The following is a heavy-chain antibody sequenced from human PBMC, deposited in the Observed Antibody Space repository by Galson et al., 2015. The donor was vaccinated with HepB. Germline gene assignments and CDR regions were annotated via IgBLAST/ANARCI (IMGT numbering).Heavy chain of an antibody. CDR2: INSDGSYT. CDR3: ARTRGAAAGIFDY. Sequence: SLRLSGAAAGFTFSWSCMHWVRQVPGKGLVWVAGINSDGSYTTYADSVKGRFTISRDNAKNTLYLQMNSPRAEDTALYYCARTRGAAAGIFDYWGQGTLVTVSS. D-gene: IGHD6-13*01. J-gene: IGHJ4*02. CDR1: GFTFSWSC. V-gene: IGHV3-74*01.